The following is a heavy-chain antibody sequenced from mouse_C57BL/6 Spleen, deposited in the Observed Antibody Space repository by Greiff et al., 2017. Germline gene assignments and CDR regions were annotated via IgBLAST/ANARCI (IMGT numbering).Heavy chain of an antibody. CDR2: IYPRSGNT. V-gene: IGHV1-81*01. Sequence: VQLQQSGAELARPGASVKLSCKASGYTFTSYGISWVKQRTGQGLEWIGEIYPRSGNTYYNEKFKGKATLTAYKSSSTAYMERRSLTSEDSAVYCCARSYYGSSYGYFDVWGTGTTVTVSS. CDR3: ARSYYGSSYGYFDV. J-gene: IGHJ1*03. D-gene: IGHD1-1*01. CDR1: GYTFTSYG.